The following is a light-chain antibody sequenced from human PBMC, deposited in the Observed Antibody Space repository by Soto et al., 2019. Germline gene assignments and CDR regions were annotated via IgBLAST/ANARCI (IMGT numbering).Light chain of an antibody. CDR1: QGISSY. V-gene: IGKV1-27*01. J-gene: IGKJ4*01. CDR2: AAS. Sequence: IQLTQSPSSLSASVGDRVNITCRASQGISSYLAWYQQKPGKAPKLLIYAASTLQSGVPSRFSGSGSGTDFTLTISSLQPEEVAAYYCQKYNSAPLTFGGGTKVDI. CDR3: QKYNSAPLT.